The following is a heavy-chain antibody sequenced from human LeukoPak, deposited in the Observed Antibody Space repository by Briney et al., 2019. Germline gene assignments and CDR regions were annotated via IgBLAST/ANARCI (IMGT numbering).Heavy chain of an antibody. CDR2: ISGSGGST. D-gene: IGHD3-22*01. J-gene: IGHJ3*02. CDR1: GFTFSSYA. CDR3: ASGITMIVVVIPDNAFDI. V-gene: IGHV3-23*01. Sequence: GGSLRLSCAASGFTFSSYAMSWVRQAPGKGLEWVSAISGSGGSTYYADSVKGRFTISRDNSKNTLYLQMNSLRAEDTAVYYCASGITMIVVVIPDNAFDIWGQGTMVTVSS.